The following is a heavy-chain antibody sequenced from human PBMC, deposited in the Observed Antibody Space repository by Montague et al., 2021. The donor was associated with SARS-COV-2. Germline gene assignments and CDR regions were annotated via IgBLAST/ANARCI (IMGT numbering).Heavy chain of an antibody. J-gene: IGHJ6*02. D-gene: IGHD6-13*01. Sequence: SETLSLTCTVSGGSISSSSYYWGWIRQPPGKGLEWIGSIYYSGSTYYXXXLKSRVTISVDTSKNQFSLKLSSVTAADTAVYYCARVGRQQLVRLSGMDVWGHGTTVTVSS. CDR1: GGSISSSSYY. CDR3: ARVGRQQLVRLSGMDV. V-gene: IGHV4-39*07. CDR2: IYYSGST.